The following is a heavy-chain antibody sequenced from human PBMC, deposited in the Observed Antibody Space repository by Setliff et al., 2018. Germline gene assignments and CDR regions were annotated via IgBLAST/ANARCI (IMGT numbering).Heavy chain of an antibody. D-gene: IGHD2-15*01. Sequence: GGSLRLSCAASGFDFKTHWMTWVRQAPGKGLEWVASITHDGSKTYILDPVKGRFTISRDNSKNTVYLEMNSLRAEDTAVYYCAKRGPYCSGGTCHYYFDYWGQGTLVTVPQ. CDR3: AKRGPYCSGGTCHYYFDY. CDR1: GFDFKTHW. V-gene: IGHV3-7*03. J-gene: IGHJ4*02. CDR2: ITHDGSKT.